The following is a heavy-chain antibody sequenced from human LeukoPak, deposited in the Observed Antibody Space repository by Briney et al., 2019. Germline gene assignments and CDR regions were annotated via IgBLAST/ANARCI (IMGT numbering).Heavy chain of an antibody. CDR1: GGSISSSSYY. CDR3: AKSTVGITFFNN. V-gene: IGHV4-39*07. J-gene: IGHJ4*02. CDR2: IYYSGST. D-gene: IGHD4-23*01. Sequence: SETLSLTCTVSGGSISSSSYYWGWIRQPPGKGLEWIGSIYYSGSTYYNPSLKSRVTMSADTSKNQFSLKLNSVTAADTAVYYCAKSTVGITFFNNWGPGTLVTVSS.